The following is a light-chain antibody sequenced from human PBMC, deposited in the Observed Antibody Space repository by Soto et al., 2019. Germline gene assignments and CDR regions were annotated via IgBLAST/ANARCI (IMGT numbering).Light chain of an antibody. J-gene: IGLJ1*01. CDR1: SSDVGAYNY. CDR3: SSHAGSNNYV. V-gene: IGLV2-8*01. Sequence: QSALTQPPSASGSPGQSVTISCTGTSSDVGAYNYVSWYQQHPGKAPKLMIYEVSKRPSGVPDRFSGSKSGNTASLTVSGLQAEDEAHYYCSSHAGSNNYVFGTGTKVTVL. CDR2: EVS.